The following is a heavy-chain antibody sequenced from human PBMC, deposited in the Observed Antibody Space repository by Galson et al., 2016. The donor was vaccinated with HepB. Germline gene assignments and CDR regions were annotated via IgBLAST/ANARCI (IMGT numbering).Heavy chain of an antibody. J-gene: IGHJ4*02. CDR2: IAPSDSYT. D-gene: IGHD6-13*01. CDR1: GYSFTTYW. V-gene: IGHV5-10-1*01. Sequence: QSGAEVKKPGESLRISCKGSGYSFTTYWISWVRQMPGRGLEWVGRIAPSDSYTHYSPPFHGHVTISVDKSISTSYLQWRSLKASDAAMYFCARQGESRGGRAAAAGTDYWGQGTLVTVSS. CDR3: ARQGESRGGRAAAAGTDY.